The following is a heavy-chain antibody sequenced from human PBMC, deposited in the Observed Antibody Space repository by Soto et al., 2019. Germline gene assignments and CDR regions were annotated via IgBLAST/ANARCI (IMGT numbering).Heavy chain of an antibody. Sequence: GASVKVSCKASGYTFTGYYMHWVRQAPGQGLEWMGWINPNSGGTNYAQKFQGWVTMTRDTSISTAYMELSRLRSDDTAVYYCARGGIVAVPSPPPLDYWGQGTLVTVSS. CDR3: ARGGIVAVPSPPPLDY. CDR1: GYTFTGYY. D-gene: IGHD2-15*01. CDR2: INPNSGGT. V-gene: IGHV1-2*04. J-gene: IGHJ4*02.